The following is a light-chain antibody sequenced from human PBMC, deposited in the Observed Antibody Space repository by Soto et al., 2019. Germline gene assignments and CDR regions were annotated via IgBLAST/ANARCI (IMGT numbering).Light chain of an antibody. CDR3: AAWDDSLSGVV. Sequence: QSVLTQPPSASGTHGQRVTISCSGSSSNIGGNYVYWFQQLPGTAPKLLIYRNNERPSGVPDRFSGSKSGTSASLAISGLRSEDEADYYCAAWDDSLSGVVFGGGTKLTVL. J-gene: IGLJ2*01. CDR2: RNN. CDR1: SSNIGGNY. V-gene: IGLV1-47*01.